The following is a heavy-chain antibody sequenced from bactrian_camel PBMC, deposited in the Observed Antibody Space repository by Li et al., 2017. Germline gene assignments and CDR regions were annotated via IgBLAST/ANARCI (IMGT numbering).Heavy chain of an antibody. Sequence: HVQLVESGGGSVQAGGSLTVSCVVSGDTSSSNCMAWFRQAPGKKREGVAAIYTGGMSAHYGSSLLSGVGSTYYTESVKGRFTISRDSAKNTVSLQMDSLRPEDTAMYYCAANVISCSGPYDTMQYRGQGTQVTVS. V-gene: IGHV3-3*01. J-gene: IGHJ4*01. CDR1: GDTSSSNC. D-gene: IGHD2*01. CDR3: AANVISCSGPYDTMQY. CDR2: IYTGGMSAHYGSSLLSGVGST.